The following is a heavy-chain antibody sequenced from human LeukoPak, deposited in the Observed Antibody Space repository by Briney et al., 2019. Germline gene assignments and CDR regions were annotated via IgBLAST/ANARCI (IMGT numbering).Heavy chain of an antibody. CDR1: GFTFRSSW. V-gene: IGHV3-74*01. D-gene: IGHD1-26*01. CDR2: INSDGSTT. J-gene: IGHJ4*02. Sequence: GGSLRLSCAASGFTFRSSWIHWVRQVPGKGLVWVSRINSDGSTTNYADSVKGRFTISRDNAKNTLYLQMNSLRVEDTAVYFCTRDRGSTEFDYWGQGTLVTVSS. CDR3: TRDRGSTEFDY.